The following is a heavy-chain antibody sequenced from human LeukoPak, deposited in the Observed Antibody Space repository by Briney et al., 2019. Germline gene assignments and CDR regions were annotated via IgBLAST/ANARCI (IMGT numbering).Heavy chain of an antibody. CDR2: IYYSGST. CDR3: ARHSGGSYVFAFDI. V-gene: IGHV4-59*08. Sequence: SETLSLTCTVSGGSISSYYWSWIRQPPGKGLEWIGYIYYSGSTNYNPSLKSRVTISVDTSKNQFSLRLSSVTAPDTAVYYCARHSGGSYVFAFDIWGQGTMFTVSS. CDR1: GGSISSYY. J-gene: IGHJ3*02. D-gene: IGHD2-15*01.